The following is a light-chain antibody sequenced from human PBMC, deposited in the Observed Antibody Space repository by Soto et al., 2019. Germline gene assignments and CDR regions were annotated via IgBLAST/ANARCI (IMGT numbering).Light chain of an antibody. CDR1: QGIGTY. V-gene: IGKV1-27*01. J-gene: IGKJ3*01. CDR2: GAS. Sequence: DIQMTQSPSSLSASVGDRVTVTCRASQGIGTYLAWYQQKPGKAPKLLIYGASTLQSGVPSRFSGFGSGTDFTLAISSRQTEDFVTYFCQKHESVPFTCGPGTKEDLK. CDR3: QKHESVPFT.